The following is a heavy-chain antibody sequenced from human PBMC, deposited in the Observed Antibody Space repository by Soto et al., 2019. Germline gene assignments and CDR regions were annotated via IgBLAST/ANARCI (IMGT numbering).Heavy chain of an antibody. CDR1: GFTFSSYA. D-gene: IGHD3-3*01. V-gene: IGHV3-23*01. J-gene: IGHJ4*02. CDR3: AKDPRGYHTDY. Sequence: GGSLRLSCAASGFTFSSYAMSWVRQAPGKGLEWVSAISGSGGSTYYADSVKGRFTISRDNSKNTLYLQMNSLRAEAPAVYYCAKDPRGYHTDYWGQGTLVTVSS. CDR2: ISGSGGST.